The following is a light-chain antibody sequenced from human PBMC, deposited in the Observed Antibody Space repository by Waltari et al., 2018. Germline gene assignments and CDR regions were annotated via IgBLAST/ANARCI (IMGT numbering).Light chain of an antibody. CDR2: KAS. CDR3: QQYNSYST. Sequence: DIQMTQSPSTLSASVGDRVTITCRASQSVSQWLAWYQQKPGKAPKLLIYKASNLETGVPSRFSGSGSGTEFTLTISGLQPDDFATYYCQQYNSYSTFGQGTKVEIK. J-gene: IGKJ1*01. CDR1: QSVSQW. V-gene: IGKV1-5*03.